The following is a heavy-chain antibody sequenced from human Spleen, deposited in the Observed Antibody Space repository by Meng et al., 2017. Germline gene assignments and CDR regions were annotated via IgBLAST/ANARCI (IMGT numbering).Heavy chain of an antibody. V-gene: IGHV7-4-1*02. D-gene: IGHD6-19*01. J-gene: IGHJ4*02. CDR1: GYTFTRYG. CDR2: INTNTGNP. CDR3: ATEAVAYTINY. Sequence: QVQLVQSVSELGEPGASVKVSCKASGYTFTRYGINWVRQAPGQGLEWMGWINTNTGNPTYAQGFTRRFVFSLDTSVSTAYLQITSLKADDTAVYYCATEAVAYTINYWGQGTLVTVSS.